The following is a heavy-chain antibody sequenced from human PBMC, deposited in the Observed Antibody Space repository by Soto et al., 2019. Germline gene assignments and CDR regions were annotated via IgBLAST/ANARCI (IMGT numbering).Heavy chain of an antibody. CDR1: GSMFSDYY. V-gene: IGHV3-11*03. Sequence: QVQLMQSGGGLVKPGGSLRISCAASGSMFSDYYMTWIRQTPVKGLEWVAYISTASDTTYVDSVRGRFTIYRDNARNSLYLQMNILRAEDSAVYFCARGQYTMDVWGQGTTVTVSP. D-gene: IGHD5-18*01. CDR2: ISTASDT. J-gene: IGHJ6*01. CDR3: ARGQYTMDV.